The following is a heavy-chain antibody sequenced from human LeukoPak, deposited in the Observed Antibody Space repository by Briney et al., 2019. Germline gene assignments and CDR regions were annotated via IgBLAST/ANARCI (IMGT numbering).Heavy chain of an antibody. CDR1: GYTFTGYY. CDR3: ARAFNSIQPLDY. Sequence: WASVKVSCKASGYTFTGYYIHWVRQAPGQGLEWMGWINPNSGVTHYPQKFQGRVTMTSDMSTNTVYMELRSLRSEDTAMYYCARAFNSIQPLDYWGQGTLVTVSS. V-gene: IGHV1-2*02. D-gene: IGHD4-11*01. CDR2: INPNSGVT. J-gene: IGHJ4*02.